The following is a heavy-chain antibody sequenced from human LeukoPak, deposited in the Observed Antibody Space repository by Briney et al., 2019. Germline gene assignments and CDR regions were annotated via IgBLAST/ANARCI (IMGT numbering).Heavy chain of an antibody. CDR2: IYHSGST. Sequence: SETLSLTCAVSGGSISSGGYSWSWLRQPPGKGLEWIGYIYHSGSTYYNPSLKSRVTISVDRPKNQFSLKLSSVTAADTAVYYCARGDQLLFSPLSPWLGFDIWGQGTMVTVSS. J-gene: IGHJ3*02. CDR3: ARGDQLLFSPLSPWLGFDI. CDR1: GGSISSGGYS. D-gene: IGHD2-2*01. V-gene: IGHV4-30-2*01.